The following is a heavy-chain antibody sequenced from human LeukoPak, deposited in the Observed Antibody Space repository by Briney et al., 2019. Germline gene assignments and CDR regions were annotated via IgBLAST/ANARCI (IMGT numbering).Heavy chain of an antibody. D-gene: IGHD2-8*01. CDR2: INPSGGST. V-gene: IGHV1-46*01. Sequence: ASVKVSCKASGYTFTDYYMHWVRQAPGQGLEWMGIINPSGGSTSYAQKFQGRVTTTRDTSTSTVYMELSSLRSEDTAVYYCARDKPRSRILYYRVELDYWGQGTLVTVSS. CDR3: ARDKPRSRILYYRVELDY. J-gene: IGHJ4*02. CDR1: GYTFTDYY.